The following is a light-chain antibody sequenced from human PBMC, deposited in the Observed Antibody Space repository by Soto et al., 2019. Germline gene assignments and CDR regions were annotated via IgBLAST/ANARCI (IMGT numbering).Light chain of an antibody. CDR2: AAS. CDR1: QGISTY. J-gene: IGKJ1*01. Sequence: DIQMTQSPSSLSASVGDRVTITCRASQGISTYLVWYQQKPGTVPKLLIFAASTLQSGVPSRFSGSGSGTDFTLTIRSLQPEDVATYYCQHYNGAPWTFGQGTKVEIK. CDR3: QHYNGAPWT. V-gene: IGKV1-27*01.